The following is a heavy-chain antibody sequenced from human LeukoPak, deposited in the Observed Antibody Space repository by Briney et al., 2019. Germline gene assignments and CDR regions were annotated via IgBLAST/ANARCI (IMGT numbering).Heavy chain of an antibody. CDR2: ISAHYGNT. CDR1: DYTFTNYG. V-gene: IGHV1-18*01. Sequence: GASVKVPCKASDYTFTNYGISWVRQAPGQGLEWMGWISAHYGNTNYAQKLQGRVTMTTDTSTSTAYMELRSLRSDDTAVYYCARERPTDNAFDVWGQGTMVTVSS. D-gene: IGHD4-17*01. J-gene: IGHJ3*01. CDR3: ARERPTDNAFDV.